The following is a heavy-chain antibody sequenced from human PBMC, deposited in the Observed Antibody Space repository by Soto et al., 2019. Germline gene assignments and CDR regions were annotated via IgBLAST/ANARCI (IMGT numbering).Heavy chain of an antibody. J-gene: IGHJ4*02. CDR2: ISSSGGTI. D-gene: IGHD5-18*01. V-gene: IGHV3-11*01. Sequence: GGSLRLSCGASGFTFSDDYMSWIRQAPGKGLEWVSHISSSGGTIYYADSVKGRFTISRDNAKNSLFLQMNSLRADDTAVYYCARASSPRDPWLDYWGQGTLVTVSS. CDR3: ARASSPRDPWLDY. CDR1: GFTFSDDY.